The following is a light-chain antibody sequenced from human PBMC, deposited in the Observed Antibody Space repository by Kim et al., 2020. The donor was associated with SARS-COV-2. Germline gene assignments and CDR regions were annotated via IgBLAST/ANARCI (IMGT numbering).Light chain of an antibody. CDR3: ATWDDSLSGRV. V-gene: IGLV1-47*02. J-gene: IGLJ2*01. CDR1: SSNIGRNY. CDR2: TNN. Sequence: GQRVTSSCSGSSSNIGRNYVMLYQQLPGTAPKLLIFTNNQRPSGVPDRFSGSKSGTSASLAISGLRSEDEADYYCATWDDSLSGRVFGGGTKVTVL.